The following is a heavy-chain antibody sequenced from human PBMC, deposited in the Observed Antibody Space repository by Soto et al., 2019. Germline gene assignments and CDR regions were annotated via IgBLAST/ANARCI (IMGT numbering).Heavy chain of an antibody. CDR2: ISYSGNT. V-gene: IGHV4-59*08. J-gene: IGHJ4*02. CDR3: ATSSGPQSPIGDH. Sequence: SETLSLTCTVSGVSITSYYWSWIRQSPGKGLEWIGFISYSGNTNYNPSLKSRVIISRDTSRNEFSLRLTSVTAADTAVYYCATSSGPQSPIGDHWGQGTLVTV. CDR1: GVSITSYY. D-gene: IGHD6-19*01.